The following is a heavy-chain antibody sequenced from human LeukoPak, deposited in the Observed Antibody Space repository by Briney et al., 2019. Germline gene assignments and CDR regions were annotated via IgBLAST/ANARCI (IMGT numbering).Heavy chain of an antibody. CDR1: GGSFSGYY. V-gene: IGHV4-34*01. J-gene: IGHJ4*02. CDR3: ARSRYSSSWPYFDY. CDR2: INHSGST. Sequence: PSEILSLTCAVYGGSFSGYYWSWICQPPGKGLEWIGEINHSGSTNYNPSLKSRVTISVDTSKNQFSLKLSSVTAADTAVYYCARSRYSSSWPYFDYWGQGTLVTVSS. D-gene: IGHD6-13*01.